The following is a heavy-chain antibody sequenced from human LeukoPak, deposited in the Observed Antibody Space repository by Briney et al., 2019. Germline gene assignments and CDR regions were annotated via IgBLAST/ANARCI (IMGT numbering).Heavy chain of an antibody. Sequence: GGSLRLSCAASGFTFSDYSMNWVRQAPGEGLEWLASVNTVSSYIYYADSMRGRFTISRDNAKNSLFLQMNSLRAEDTAVYYCARLRRNSDRSDFFYYYDHWGQGTLVTVSS. J-gene: IGHJ4*02. CDR2: VNTVSSYI. CDR3: ARLRRNSDRSDFFYYYDH. CDR1: GFTFSDYS. V-gene: IGHV3-21*01. D-gene: IGHD3-22*01.